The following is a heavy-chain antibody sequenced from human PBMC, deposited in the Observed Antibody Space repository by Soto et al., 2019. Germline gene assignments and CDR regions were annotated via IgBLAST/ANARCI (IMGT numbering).Heavy chain of an antibody. CDR1: GASISNHH. V-gene: IGHV4-59*11. CDR2: FHNNGDT. D-gene: IGHD4-17*01. Sequence: SETLSLTCSVSGASISNHHWSWFRQPPGKGLEWIAYFHNNGDTNYNPSLKSRVTISEDTSKNQFSLKMNSVTAADTAVYYCARLSATVALDYWGQGTLVTVSS. CDR3: ARLSATVALDY. J-gene: IGHJ4*02.